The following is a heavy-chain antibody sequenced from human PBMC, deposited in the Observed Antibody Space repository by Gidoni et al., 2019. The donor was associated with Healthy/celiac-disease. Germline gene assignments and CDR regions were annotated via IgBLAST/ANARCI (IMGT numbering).Heavy chain of an antibody. CDR1: GGSFSGYY. CDR3: ARGSGYCSGGSCHPGFDY. D-gene: IGHD2-15*01. CDR2: INHSGST. J-gene: IGHJ4*02. Sequence: QVQLQQWGAGLLTPSETLSLTCAVYGGSFSGYYWSWIRQPPGKGLEWIGEINHSGSTNYNPSLKSRVTISVDTSKNQFSLKLSSVTAADTAVYYCARGSGYCSGGSCHPGFDYWGQGTLVTVSS. V-gene: IGHV4-34*01.